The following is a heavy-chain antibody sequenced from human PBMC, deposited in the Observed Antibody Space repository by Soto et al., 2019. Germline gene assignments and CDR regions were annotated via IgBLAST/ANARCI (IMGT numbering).Heavy chain of an antibody. D-gene: IGHD2-15*01. V-gene: IGHV4-39*02. CDR2: IHSSGGT. J-gene: IGHJ4*02. CDR1: LGSVNTADYF. Sequence: LSLTCTVSLGSVNTADYFWAWIRQPPGKGLEFIGSIHSSGGTFYSPSLKGRVSISIDKSKNHFSLRLTSVTAGDTAVYFCASVVVGATRQSGSDHWGQGTLVTVSS. CDR3: ASVVVGATRQSGSDH.